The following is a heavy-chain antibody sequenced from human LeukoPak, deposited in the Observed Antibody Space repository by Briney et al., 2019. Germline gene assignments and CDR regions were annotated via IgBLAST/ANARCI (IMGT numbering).Heavy chain of an antibody. Sequence: GGSLRLSCAASGFTFSSYSMNWVRQAPGKGLEWVSSISSSSSYIYYADSVKGRFTISRDNAKNSLYLQMNSLRAEDTAVYYCARAGSDFDAFDIWGQGTMVTVSS. CDR2: ISSSSSYI. V-gene: IGHV3-21*04. CDR1: GFTFSSYS. CDR3: ARAGSDFDAFDI. D-gene: IGHD2-21*02. J-gene: IGHJ3*02.